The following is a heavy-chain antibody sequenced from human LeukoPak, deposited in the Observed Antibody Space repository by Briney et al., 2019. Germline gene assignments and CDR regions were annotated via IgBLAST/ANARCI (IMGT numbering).Heavy chain of an antibody. V-gene: IGHV4-34*01. Sequence: SETLSLTCAVYGGSFSDYYWSWIRQPPGKGLEWIGEINHSGSTNYNPSLKSRVTISVDTSKNQFSLKLSSVTAADTAVYYCARGGIVVVQPFDPWGQGTLVTVSS. CDR2: INHSGST. D-gene: IGHD2-2*01. CDR3: ARGGIVVVQPFDP. J-gene: IGHJ5*02. CDR1: GGSFSDYY.